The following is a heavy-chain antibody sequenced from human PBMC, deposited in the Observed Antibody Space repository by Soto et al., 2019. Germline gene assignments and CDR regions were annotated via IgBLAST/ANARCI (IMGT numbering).Heavy chain of an antibody. CDR1: GFTFSDYG. CDR3: AKGLNYYASGIYPYGMYV. Sequence: QVQLVESGGGVVQPGRSLRLSCAASGFTFSDYGMHWVRQAPGKGLEWVAVICDAGSNRYYADSVKGRFTISRDNSKNTVYLQMSILRAEAWAVYYCAKGLNYYASGIYPYGMYVWGHGTTVIVSS. V-gene: IGHV3-33*06. J-gene: IGHJ6*02. CDR2: ICDAGSNR. D-gene: IGHD3-10*01.